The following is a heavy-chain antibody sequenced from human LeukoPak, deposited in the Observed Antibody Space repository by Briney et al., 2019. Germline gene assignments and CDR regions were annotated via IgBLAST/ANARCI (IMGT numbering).Heavy chain of an antibody. CDR3: AKDIGIALRGATFEN. D-gene: IGHD3-10*01. V-gene: IGHV3-9*01. CDR1: GFTFEVYA. Sequence: PGRSLGPSGEASGFTFEVYAMHGVRQAPGKGREGVPGFSWNGATVGYADSVKGRFTISRDNTKNSLYLQMSSLKTEDTALYYCAKDIGIALRGATFENWGQGTLVTVSS. J-gene: IGHJ4*02. CDR2: FSWNGATV.